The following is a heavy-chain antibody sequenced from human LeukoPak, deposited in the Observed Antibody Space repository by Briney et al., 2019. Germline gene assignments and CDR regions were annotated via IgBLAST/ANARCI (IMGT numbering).Heavy chain of an antibody. V-gene: IGHV3-33*01. D-gene: IGHD3-10*01. CDR3: VRDEGYYGSGSRLGY. CDR1: GFTFSNYG. J-gene: IGHJ4*02. Sequence: GRSLRLSCAASGFTFSNYGMNWVRQAPGKGLEWVAVIWYDGNKKYYADSVKGRFSISRDNSKNTLYLQMNSLRAEDTAVYYCVRDEGYYGSGSRLGYWGQGTLVTVSS. CDR2: IWYDGNKK.